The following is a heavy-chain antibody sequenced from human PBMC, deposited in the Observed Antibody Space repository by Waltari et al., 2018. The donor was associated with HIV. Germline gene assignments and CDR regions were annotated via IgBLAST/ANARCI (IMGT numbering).Heavy chain of an antibody. CDR1: GGSISSSSYY. J-gene: IGHJ6*02. Sequence: QLQLQESGPGLVKPSETLSLTCTVSGGSISSSSYYWGWIRQPPGKGLEWIGSIYYSGSTYYNPSLKSRVTISVDTSKNQFSLKLSSVTAADTAVYYCASILAVAGTGYYYGMDVWGQGTTVTVSS. CDR3: ASILAVAGTGYYYGMDV. D-gene: IGHD6-19*01. V-gene: IGHV4-39*01. CDR2: IYYSGST.